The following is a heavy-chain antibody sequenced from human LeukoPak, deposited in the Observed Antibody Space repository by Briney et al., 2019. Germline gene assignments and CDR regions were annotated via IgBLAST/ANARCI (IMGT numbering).Heavy chain of an antibody. CDR3: AKDVSLGYCSGGSCSAHFDY. Sequence: GRSLRLSCAASGFIFDDYAIHWVRQAPGKGLEWVSGISWNSGSIAYADSVKGRFTISRDNAKNSLYLQMNSLRAEDMALYYCAKDVSLGYCSGGSCSAHFDYWGQGTLVTVSS. J-gene: IGHJ4*02. CDR2: ISWNSGSI. D-gene: IGHD2-15*01. V-gene: IGHV3-9*03. CDR1: GFIFDDYA.